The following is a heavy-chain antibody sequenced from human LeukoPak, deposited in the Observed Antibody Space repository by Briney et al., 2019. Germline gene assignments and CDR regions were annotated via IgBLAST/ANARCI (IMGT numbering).Heavy chain of an antibody. V-gene: IGHV3-23*01. CDR1: GFTFGSYA. D-gene: IGHD3-9*01. CDR3: AKAHNYDILTGPWYYFDY. Sequence: GGSLRLSCAASGFTFGSYAMSWVRQAPGKGLEWVSAISGSGGSTYYADSVKGRFTISRDNSKNTLYLQMNSLRAEDTAVYYCAKAHNYDILTGPWYYFDYWGQGTLVTVSS. J-gene: IGHJ4*02. CDR2: ISGSGGST.